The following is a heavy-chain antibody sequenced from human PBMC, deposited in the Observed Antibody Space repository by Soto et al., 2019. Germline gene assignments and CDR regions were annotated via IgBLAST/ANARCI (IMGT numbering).Heavy chain of an antibody. Sequence: ASVKVSFKASGYTFTSYGISWVRQAPGQGLEWMGWISAYNGNTNYAQKLQGRVTMTTNTSTSTAYMELSSLRSEDTAVYYCARGGVSDSFDYWRQGTLDIVSS. D-gene: IGHD2-8*01. CDR3: ARGGVSDSFDY. CDR2: ISAYNGNT. V-gene: IGHV1-18*01. CDR1: GYTFTSYG. J-gene: IGHJ4*02.